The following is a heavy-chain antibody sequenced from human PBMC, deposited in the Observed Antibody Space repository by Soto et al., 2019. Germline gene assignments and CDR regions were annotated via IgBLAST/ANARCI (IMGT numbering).Heavy chain of an antibody. Sequence: QITLKESGPTLVKPTQTLALTCTFSGFSLSTSGVGVGWFRQPPGKALEWLALIYWDDDKRYSPSLKSRLTITKDTSKNQVVLKMTNMDPVDTATYYCAHRVVYGANGYFDLWGRGTLVTVSS. D-gene: IGHD4-17*01. CDR1: GFSLSTSGVG. CDR3: AHRVVYGANGYFDL. CDR2: IYWDDDK. J-gene: IGHJ2*01. V-gene: IGHV2-5*02.